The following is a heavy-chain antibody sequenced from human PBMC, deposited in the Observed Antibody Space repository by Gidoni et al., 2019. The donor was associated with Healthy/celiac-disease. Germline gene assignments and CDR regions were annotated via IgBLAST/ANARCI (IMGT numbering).Heavy chain of an antibody. J-gene: IGHJ4*02. D-gene: IGHD6-19*01. CDR3: AGGVAVAGTGALRN. Sequence: QVQLQAPGPGLVKPSETLSLTCTVTGGSISSYYWSWIRQPPGKGLEWIGYIYYSGSTNYNPYLKSRVTISVDTSKNQFSLKLSSVTAADTAVYYCAGGVAVAGTGALRNWGQGTLVTVSS. V-gene: IGHV4-59*01. CDR2: IYYSGST. CDR1: GGSISSYY.